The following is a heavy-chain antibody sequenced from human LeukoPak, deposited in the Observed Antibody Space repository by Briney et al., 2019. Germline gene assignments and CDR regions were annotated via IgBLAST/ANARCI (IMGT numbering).Heavy chain of an antibody. CDR2: FHPEDGET. V-gene: IGHV1-24*01. Sequence: ASVKVSCKVSGYTVTELSMHWVRQSPGKGLEWMGGFHPEDGETIYAQKFQGRVTMTEDTSTDTAYMELSSLRSEDTAVYYCARVGATDFDYWGQGTLVTVSS. CDR3: ARVGATDFDY. J-gene: IGHJ4*02. CDR1: GYTVTELS. D-gene: IGHD1-26*01.